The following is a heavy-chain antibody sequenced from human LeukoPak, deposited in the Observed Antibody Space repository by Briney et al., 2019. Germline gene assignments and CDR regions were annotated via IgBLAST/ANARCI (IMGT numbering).Heavy chain of an antibody. J-gene: IGHJ4*02. CDR3: AKVGGSYEVPFDY. Sequence: GGSLRLSCAASGFTFSSYGMHWVRQAPGKGLEWVAFIRYDGSNKYYADSVKGRFTISRDNSKNTLYLQMNSLRAEDTAVYYCAKVGGSYEVPFDYWGQGTLVTVSS. CDR1: GFTFSSYG. V-gene: IGHV3-30*02. CDR2: IRYDGSNK. D-gene: IGHD1-26*01.